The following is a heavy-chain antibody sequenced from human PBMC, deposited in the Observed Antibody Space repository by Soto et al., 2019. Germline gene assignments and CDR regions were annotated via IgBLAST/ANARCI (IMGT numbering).Heavy chain of an antibody. Sequence: EVQLVESGGGLVKPGGSLRLSCAASGFTFSNAWMSWVRQAPGKGLEWVGRIKSKTDGGTTDYAAPVKGRVTISRDDSKDTLYLQMNSLKTEDTAVYYCTTELMVKNFDYWGEGTLVTVSS. V-gene: IGHV3-15*01. J-gene: IGHJ4*02. CDR2: IKSKTDGGTT. D-gene: IGHD2-8*01. CDR3: TTELMVKNFDY. CDR1: GFTFSNAW.